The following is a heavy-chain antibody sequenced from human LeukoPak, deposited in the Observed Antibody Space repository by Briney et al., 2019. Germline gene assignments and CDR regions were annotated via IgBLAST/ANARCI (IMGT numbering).Heavy chain of an antibody. CDR1: GGSISSGGYY. CDR3: ATKGSTTVAFDY. D-gene: IGHD4-23*01. Sequence: SQTLSLTCTVSGGSISSGGYYWSWIRQPPGKGLEWIGYIYHSGSTYYNPSLKSRVTISVDRSKNQFSLKLSSVTAADTAVYYCATKGSTTVAFDYWGQGTLVTVSS. V-gene: IGHV4-30-2*01. J-gene: IGHJ4*02. CDR2: IYHSGST.